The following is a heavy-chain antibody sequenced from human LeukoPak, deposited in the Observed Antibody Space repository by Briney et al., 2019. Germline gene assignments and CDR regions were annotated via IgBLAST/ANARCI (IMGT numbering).Heavy chain of an antibody. V-gene: IGHV3-9*01. Sequence: PGGSLRLSCAASGFTFDDFAMHWVRQAPGKGLEGVSSISWNSGTLAYADSVKGRFTISRDNAKNSLYLQMNSLRAEDTALYYCAKDYIEYSSSSFWSYFDYWGQGTLVTVSS. CDR1: GFTFDDFA. CDR3: AKDYIEYSSSSFWSYFDY. CDR2: ISWNSGTL. D-gene: IGHD6-6*01. J-gene: IGHJ4*02.